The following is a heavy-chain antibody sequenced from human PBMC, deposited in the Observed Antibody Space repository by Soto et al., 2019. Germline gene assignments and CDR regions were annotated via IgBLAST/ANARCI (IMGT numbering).Heavy chain of an antibody. Sequence: QVQLVQSGAEVKKPGASVKISCKASGYTFTSDDFNWVRQATGQGREWMGWMNPNNSKTAYAKKLQGRVTMTRDTTISTAYRELRRLTSEDTAVYYCAKGPRNWGSDFWGQGTLVTVSS. D-gene: IGHD7-27*01. V-gene: IGHV1-8*01. CDR1: GYTFTSDD. J-gene: IGHJ4*02. CDR2: MNPNNSKT. CDR3: AKGPRNWGSDF.